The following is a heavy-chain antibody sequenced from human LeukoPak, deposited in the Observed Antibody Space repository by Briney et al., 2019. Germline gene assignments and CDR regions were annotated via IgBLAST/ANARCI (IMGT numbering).Heavy chain of an antibody. V-gene: IGHV4-34*01. CDR2: TYYTGSA. CDR3: ARDRDGYAYSFDY. D-gene: IGHD5-24*01. J-gene: IGHJ4*02. CDR1: GGSFSGYH. Sequence: SETLSLTCAVYGGSFSGYHWGWIRQSPGKGLEWIGNTYYTGSAYYRPSLQSRISISVDTSKKEFSLKLTSVTAADTAVYYCARDRDGYAYSFDYWGQGTLVTVSS.